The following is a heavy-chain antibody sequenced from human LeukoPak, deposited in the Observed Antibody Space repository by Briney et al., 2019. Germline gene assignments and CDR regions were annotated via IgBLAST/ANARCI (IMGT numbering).Heavy chain of an antibody. D-gene: IGHD5-12*01. CDR3: ARGPGGYDPFDY. CDR2: IYYSGST. Sequence: SETLSLTCTVSGGPISSYYWSWIRQPPGKGLEWIGYIYYSGSTNYNPSLKSRVTISVDTSKNQFSLKLSSVTAADTAVYYCARGPGGYDPFDYWGQGTLVTVSS. J-gene: IGHJ4*02. V-gene: IGHV4-59*01. CDR1: GGPISSYY.